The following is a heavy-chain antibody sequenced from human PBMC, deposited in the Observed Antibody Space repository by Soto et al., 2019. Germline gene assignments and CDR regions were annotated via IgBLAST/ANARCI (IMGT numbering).Heavy chain of an antibody. CDR1: GGTFSSYT. D-gene: IGHD3-10*01. V-gene: IGHV1-69*08. CDR2: IIPSLGIA. CDR3: ARELGLLWFGVQDY. Sequence: QVQLVQSGAEVKKPGSSVKVSCKASGGTFSSYTISWVRQAPGQGLEWMGRIIPSLGIANYAQKFQGRVTITADKSTSTAYMELSSLRSEDAAVYYCARELGLLWFGVQDYWGQGTLVTVSS. J-gene: IGHJ4*02.